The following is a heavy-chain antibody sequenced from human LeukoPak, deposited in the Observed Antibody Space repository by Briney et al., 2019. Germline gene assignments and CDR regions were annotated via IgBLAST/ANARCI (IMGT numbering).Heavy chain of an antibody. J-gene: IGHJ4*02. CDR1: GFTFSSYA. CDR3: AKTMGAIDHDY. Sequence: GGSLRLSCAASGFTFSSYAMSWVRQAPGKGLEWVSAISGSGGSTYYADSVKGRFTISRDNSKHTLYLQMNSLKVEDTAVYYCAKTMGAIDHDYWGQGTLVTVSS. CDR2: ISGSGGST. V-gene: IGHV3-23*01. D-gene: IGHD1-26*01.